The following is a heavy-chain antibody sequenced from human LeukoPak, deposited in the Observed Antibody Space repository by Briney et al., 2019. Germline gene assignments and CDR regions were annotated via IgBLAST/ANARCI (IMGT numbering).Heavy chain of an antibody. J-gene: IGHJ4*02. V-gene: IGHV3-30*18. CDR3: AKDRYGSGTYQDY. CDR2: ISYDGSNK. CDR1: GFTFSSYG. Sequence: GGSLRLSCAASGFTFSSYGMHGVRQAPGKGLEWVAVISYDGSNKYYADSVKGRFTISRDNSKNTLYLQMNSLRAEDTAVYYCAKDRYGSGTYQDYWGQGTLVTVSS. D-gene: IGHD3-10*01.